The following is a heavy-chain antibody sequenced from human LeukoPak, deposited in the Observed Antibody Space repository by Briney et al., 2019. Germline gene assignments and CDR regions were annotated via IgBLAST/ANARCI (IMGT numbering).Heavy chain of an antibody. D-gene: IGHD5-24*01. CDR1: GYTFTGYY. Sequence: ASVKVSCKGSGYTFTGYYMHWVRQAPGQGLEWVGWINPNSGGTNYAQKFQGRVTMTRDTSISTAYMELSRLRSDDTAVYYCASAGLEMATIYYWGQGTLVTVSS. CDR3: ASAGLEMATIYY. CDR2: INPNSGGT. V-gene: IGHV1-2*02. J-gene: IGHJ4*02.